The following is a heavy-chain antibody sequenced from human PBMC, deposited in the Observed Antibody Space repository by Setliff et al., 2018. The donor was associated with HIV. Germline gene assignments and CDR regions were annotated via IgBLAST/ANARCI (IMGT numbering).Heavy chain of an antibody. Sequence: GGSLRLSCAASGFSFSSFTMNWVRQASGKGLEWVSSISVSSSYINYADSVKGRFTITRDNAKSSLYLQLNSLRVDDTAVYYCAKAPETSYSTGWYYFDYWGHGTLVTVSS. CDR1: GFSFSSFT. J-gene: IGHJ4*01. CDR2: ISVSSSYI. V-gene: IGHV3-21*01. CDR3: AKAPETSYSTGWYYFDY. D-gene: IGHD6-19*01.